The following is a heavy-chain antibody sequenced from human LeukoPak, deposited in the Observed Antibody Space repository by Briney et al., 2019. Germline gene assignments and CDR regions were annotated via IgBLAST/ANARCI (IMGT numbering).Heavy chain of an antibody. CDR2: IYLGDSDT. Sequence: GESLKICCRGSGYSFTNSWIGWVRQMPGKGLEWMGIIYLGDSDTRYSPSFQGQVTISADKSINTAYLQWSSLKASDTAMYYCVRHRNWNYDYWGQGTLVTVSS. J-gene: IGHJ4*02. D-gene: IGHD1-1*01. V-gene: IGHV5-51*01. CDR3: VRHRNWNYDY. CDR1: GYSFTNSW.